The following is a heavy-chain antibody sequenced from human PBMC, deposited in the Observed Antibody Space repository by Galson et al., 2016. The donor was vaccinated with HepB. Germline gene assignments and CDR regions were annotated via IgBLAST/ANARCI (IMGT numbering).Heavy chain of an antibody. CDR3: ARAPYSSPPKPLRF. CDR1: GYSFISFG. D-gene: IGHD6-13*01. J-gene: IGHJ1*01. V-gene: IGHV1-3*04. CDR2: ITTGNDNT. Sequence: SVKVSCKASGYSFISFGIHWVRQAPGQSLEWMGCITTGNDNTRYSQKLQGRVTFTRDTSPSTAYMELSVLRSEDTAVYSCARAPYSSPPKPLRFWGQGTLVTVSS.